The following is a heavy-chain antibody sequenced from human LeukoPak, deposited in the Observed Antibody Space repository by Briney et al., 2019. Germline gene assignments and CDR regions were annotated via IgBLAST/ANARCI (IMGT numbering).Heavy chain of an antibody. D-gene: IGHD1-26*01. CDR2: IYYSGST. J-gene: IGHJ4*02. CDR1: GGSSSSSNW. V-gene: IGHV4-4*02. CDR3: ARAAYSGSYHSDY. Sequence: SETLSLTCAVSGGSSSSSNWWNWVRQPPGKGLEWIGYIYYSGSTNYNPSLKSRVTISVDTSKNQFSLKLSSVTAADTAVYYCARAAYSGSYHSDYWGQGTLVTVSS.